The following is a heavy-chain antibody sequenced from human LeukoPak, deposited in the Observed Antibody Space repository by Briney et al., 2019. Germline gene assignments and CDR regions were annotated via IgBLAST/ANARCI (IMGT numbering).Heavy chain of an antibody. CDR3: ARIVVGATIPHY. J-gene: IGHJ4*02. CDR1: GYTFTSYD. V-gene: IGHV1-8*01. D-gene: IGHD1-26*01. Sequence: ASVKVSCKASGYTFTSYDINWVRQATGQGLEWMGWMNPNSGNTGYAQKFQGRVTMTRNTSISTAYMELSSLRSEDTAVYYCARIVVGATIPHYWGQGTLVTVSS. CDR2: MNPNSGNT.